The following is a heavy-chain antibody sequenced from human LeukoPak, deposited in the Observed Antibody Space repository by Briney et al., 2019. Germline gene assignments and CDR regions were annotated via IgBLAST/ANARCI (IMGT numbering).Heavy chain of an antibody. Sequence: SETLSLTCTVSGGSISSSSYYWGWIRQPPGKGLEWIGSIYYTGSTYYNPSLKSRVTISVDTSKNQFSLKLSSVTAADTAVYYCARDRRGDSGAFDIWGQGTMVTVSS. CDR1: GGSISSSSYY. CDR3: ARDRRGDSGAFDI. V-gene: IGHV4-39*07. J-gene: IGHJ3*02. D-gene: IGHD5-24*01. CDR2: IYYTGST.